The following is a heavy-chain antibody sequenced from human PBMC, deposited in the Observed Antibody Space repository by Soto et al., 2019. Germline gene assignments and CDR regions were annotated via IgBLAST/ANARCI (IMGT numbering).Heavy chain of an antibody. D-gene: IGHD6-13*01. CDR2: IYSGGST. Sequence: GGSLRLSCAANGFTVSSNYMSWVRQAPGKGLEWVSVIYSGGSTYYADSVKGRFTISRDNSENTLYLLMNSLRAEDTAVYFCARVSPSIAAAGIGDYWGQGTLVTVSS. CDR1: GFTVSSNY. V-gene: IGHV3-66*01. J-gene: IGHJ4*02. CDR3: ARVSPSIAAAGIGDY.